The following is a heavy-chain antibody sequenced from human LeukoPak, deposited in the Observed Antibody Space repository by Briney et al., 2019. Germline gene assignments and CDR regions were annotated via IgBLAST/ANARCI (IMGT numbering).Heavy chain of an antibody. CDR1: GFTFSDFA. V-gene: IGHV3-23*01. D-gene: IGHD2-2*02. CDR3: AKGALPTAVPRSYFDY. J-gene: IGHJ4*02. CDR2: ISSSGGST. Sequence: PGGSLRLSCAASGFTFSDFAMSWVRQAPGKGLEWVSGISSSGGSTYYADSVKGRFTISRDNSKNTLSLQMNSLRAEDTAVYYCAKGALPTAVPRSYFDYWGQGTLVTVSS.